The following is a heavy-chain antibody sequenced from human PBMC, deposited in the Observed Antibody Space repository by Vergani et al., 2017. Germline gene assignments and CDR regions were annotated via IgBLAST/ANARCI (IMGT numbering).Heavy chain of an antibody. CDR1: GFSLSNARMG. J-gene: IGHJ4*02. CDR3: ARMRAYSSGYYYPYYFDY. Sequence: QVTLKESGPVLVKPTETLTLTCTVSGFSLSNARMGVSWIRQPPGKALEWLAHIFSNDEKSYSTSLKSRLTISKDTSKSQVVLTMTNMDPVDTATYYCARMRAYSSGYYYPYYFDYWGQGTLVTVSS. CDR2: IFSNDEK. D-gene: IGHD3-22*01. V-gene: IGHV2-26*01.